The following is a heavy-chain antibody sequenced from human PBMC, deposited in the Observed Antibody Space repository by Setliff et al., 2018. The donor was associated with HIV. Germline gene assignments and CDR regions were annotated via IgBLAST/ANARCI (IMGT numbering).Heavy chain of an antibody. J-gene: IGHJ5*02. CDR2: MNPNSGNS. V-gene: IGHV1-8*02. D-gene: IGHD2-15*01. CDR3: ARVYCGGGICYSPNWLDP. CDR1: GYTFTNHD. Sequence: ASVKVSCKTSGYTFTNHDINWVRQASGQGLEWVGWMNPNSGNSGHAQKFQDRIFLTGNTSINTAYMYLNSLTSDDAAVYYCARVYCGGGICYSPNWLDPWGQGTLVTVSS.